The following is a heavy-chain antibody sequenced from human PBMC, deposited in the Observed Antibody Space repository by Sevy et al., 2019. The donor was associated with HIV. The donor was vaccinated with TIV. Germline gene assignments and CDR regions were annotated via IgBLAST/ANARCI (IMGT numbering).Heavy chain of an antibody. J-gene: IGHJ4*02. V-gene: IGHV3-21*01. CDR2: ISSSSSYI. CDR1: GFTFSSYS. Sequence: GGSLRLSCAASGFTFSSYSMNWVRQAPGKGLEWVSSISSSSSYIYYADSVKGRFTISRDNAKNSLYLQMNSLRAEDTAVYYCAMQGDSIGWTRGGYWGQGTLVTVSS. CDR3: AMQGDSIGWTRGGY. D-gene: IGHD6-19*01.